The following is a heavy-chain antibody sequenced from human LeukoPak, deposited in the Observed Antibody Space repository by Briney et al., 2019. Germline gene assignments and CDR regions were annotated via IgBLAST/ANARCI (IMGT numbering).Heavy chain of an antibody. J-gene: IGHJ5*02. Sequence: PGGSLRLSCAASGFTFSSYAMSWVRQAPGKGLEWVSAISGSGGSTYCADSVKGRFTISRDNSKNTLYLQMNSLRAEDTAVYYCANGGGLLWFGELLRGWFDPWGQGTLVTVSS. CDR2: ISGSGGST. V-gene: IGHV3-23*01. D-gene: IGHD3-10*01. CDR1: GFTFSSYA. CDR3: ANGGGLLWFGELLRGWFDP.